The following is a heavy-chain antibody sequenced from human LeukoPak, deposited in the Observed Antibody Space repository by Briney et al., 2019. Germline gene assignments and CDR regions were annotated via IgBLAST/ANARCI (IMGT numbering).Heavy chain of an antibody. CDR3: AGAGYCSSTSCNDAFDI. D-gene: IGHD2-2*01. Sequence: GGSLRLSCAASGFTFSSYWMSWVRQAPGKGLEWVANIKQDGSEKYYVDSVKGRFTISRDNAKNSLYLQMNSLRAEDTAVYYCAGAGYCSSTSCNDAFDIWGQGTMVTVSS. CDR2: IKQDGSEK. CDR1: GFTFSSYW. V-gene: IGHV3-7*04. J-gene: IGHJ3*02.